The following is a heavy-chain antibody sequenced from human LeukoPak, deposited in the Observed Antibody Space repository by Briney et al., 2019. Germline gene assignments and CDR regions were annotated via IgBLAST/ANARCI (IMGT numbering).Heavy chain of an antibody. CDR2: IRSKAYGGTT. D-gene: IGHD5-12*01. CDR1: GLTFGDYA. V-gene: IGHV3-49*04. CDR3: TRTVATRGVRYFDY. J-gene: IGHJ4*02. Sequence: GGSLRLSCTASGLTFGDYAMSWVRQAPGKGLEWVGFIRSKAYGGTTEYAASVKGRFTISRDDSKSIAYLQMNSLKTEDTAVYYCTRTVATRGVRYFDYWGQGTLVTVSS.